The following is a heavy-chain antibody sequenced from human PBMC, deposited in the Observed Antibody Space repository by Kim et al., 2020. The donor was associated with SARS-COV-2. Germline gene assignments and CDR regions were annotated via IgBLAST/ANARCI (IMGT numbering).Heavy chain of an antibody. Sequence: ASVKVSCKASRHTFTNYYIHWVRQAPGQGLEWMGMINPSGVSTSHAQNFQGRVTMTRDTSTSTVYMVLSSLRSEDTAGYYCAGSGMDVWGQGTTVTVSS. CDR3: AGSGMDV. V-gene: IGHV1-46*01. D-gene: IGHD3-3*01. CDR2: INPSGVST. CDR1: RHTFTNYY. J-gene: IGHJ6*02.